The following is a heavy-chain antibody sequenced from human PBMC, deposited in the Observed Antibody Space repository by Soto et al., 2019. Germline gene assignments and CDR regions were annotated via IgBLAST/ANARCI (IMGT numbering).Heavy chain of an antibody. CDR2: IGTAGDT. V-gene: IGHV3-13*01. D-gene: IGHD6-6*01. Sequence: PGGSLRLSCAASGFTFSSYDMHWVRQATGKGLEWVSTIGTAGDTYYPGSVKGRFTISRDNSKNTLYLQMNSLRAEDTAVYYCAKVIGSSIAARPVDYWGQGTLVTVSS. CDR3: AKVIGSSIAARPVDY. J-gene: IGHJ4*02. CDR1: GFTFSSYD.